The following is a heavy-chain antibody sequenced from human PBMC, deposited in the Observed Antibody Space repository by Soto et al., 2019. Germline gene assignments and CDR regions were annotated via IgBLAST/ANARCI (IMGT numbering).Heavy chain of an antibody. CDR1: GYTFTNYG. CDR3: ARDAALPGYCTSSSCYTPTGY. V-gene: IGHV1-18*01. CDR2: NSAYNGNT. Sequence: ASVKVSCKASGYTFTNYGFSWVRQAPGQGLEWMGWNSAYNGNTNYAQNLQGRGTMTTDTSTSTAYMELRSLRSDDTAVYYCARDAALPGYCTSSSCYTPTGYWGQGTLVTVSS. D-gene: IGHD2-2*02. J-gene: IGHJ4*02.